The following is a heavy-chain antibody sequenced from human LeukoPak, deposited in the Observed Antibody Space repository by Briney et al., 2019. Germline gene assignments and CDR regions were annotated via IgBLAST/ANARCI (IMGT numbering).Heavy chain of an antibody. V-gene: IGHV3-30*18. Sequence: QPGRSLRLSCAASGFTFSSYGMHWVRQAPGKGLEWVAVISYDGSNKYYADSVKGRFTISRDNSKNTLYLQMNSLRAEDTAVYYCAKGAVTADHFDYWGQGTLVTVSS. J-gene: IGHJ4*02. CDR2: ISYDGSNK. D-gene: IGHD2-21*02. CDR3: AKGAVTADHFDY. CDR1: GFTFSSYG.